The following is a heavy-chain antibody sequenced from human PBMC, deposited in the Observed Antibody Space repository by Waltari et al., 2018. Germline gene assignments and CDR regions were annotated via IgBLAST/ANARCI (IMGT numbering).Heavy chain of an antibody. D-gene: IGHD2-8*01. Sequence: QVQLQESGPGLVKSSETLSLTCGVSGDSISSGFYWGWIRQPPGKGPEWIGGVYHNGNTFYNPSLTSRVTMSVDKSRKHFSLSLSSVTAADTAVYYCARATCSHGGCSMYYFYYYMDVWGKGTTVTVSS. CDR1: GDSISSGFY. J-gene: IGHJ6*03. V-gene: IGHV4-38-2*01. CDR2: VYHNGNT. CDR3: ARATCSHGGCSMYYFYYYMDV.